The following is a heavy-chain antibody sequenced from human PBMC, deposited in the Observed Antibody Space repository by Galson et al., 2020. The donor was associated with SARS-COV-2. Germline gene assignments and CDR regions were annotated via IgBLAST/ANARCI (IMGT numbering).Heavy chain of an antibody. D-gene: IGHD3-10*01. CDR1: GFSLSTSGVG. CDR2: IYWDDDK. CDR3: AHGPALLWFGEAVRDYGMDV. J-gene: IGHJ6*02. V-gene: IGHV2-5*02. Sequence: KMSGPTLVKPTQTLTLTCTFSGFSLSTSGVGVGWIRQPPGKALEWLALIYWDDDKRYSPSLKSRLTITKDTSKNQVVLTMTNMDPVDTATYYCAHGPALLWFGEAVRDYGMDVWGQGTTVTVS.